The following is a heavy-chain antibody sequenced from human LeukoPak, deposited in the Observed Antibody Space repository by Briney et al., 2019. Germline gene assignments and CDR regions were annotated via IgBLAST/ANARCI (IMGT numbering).Heavy chain of an antibody. D-gene: IGHD1-7*01. Sequence: SETLSLTCTVSGGSISSYYWSWIRQPPGKGLEWIGYIYYSGSTNYNPSLKSRVTISVDTSKNQFSLKLSSVTAADTAVYYCARPGITGTTSDYWGQGTLVTVSS. CDR1: GGSISSYY. V-gene: IGHV4-59*01. J-gene: IGHJ4*02. CDR2: IYYSGST. CDR3: ARPGITGTTSDY.